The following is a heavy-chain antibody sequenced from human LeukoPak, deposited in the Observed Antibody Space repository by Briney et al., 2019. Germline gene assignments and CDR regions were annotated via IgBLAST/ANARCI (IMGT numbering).Heavy chain of an antibody. J-gene: IGHJ3*01. CDR3: TKDSFTTIVVVTNDF. V-gene: IGHV1-18*01. CDR1: GYTFTSHG. CDR2: ISGYNDDT. Sequence: GASVKVSCKTSGYTFTSHGISWVRQAPGQGLEYMGWISGYNDDTNYAQRFQGRLTMTKDTSTSTAYMELRSLTSDDTAVYYCTKDSFTTIVVVTNDFWGQGTMVIVSS. D-gene: IGHD3-22*01.